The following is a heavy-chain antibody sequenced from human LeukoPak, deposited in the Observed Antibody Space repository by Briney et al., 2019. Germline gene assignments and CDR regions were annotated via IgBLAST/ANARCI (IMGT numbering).Heavy chain of an antibody. Sequence: GGSLRLSCTASGFTFGTYAMNWVRQAPGKGLQWVALIIGNAATTAYADSVKGRFTISRDNSKYTLYLQMNSLRVEDTAVYYCVKDRTPDGYYSVDYWGQGILVTVSS. CDR3: VKDRTPDGYYSVDY. J-gene: IGHJ4*02. CDR2: IIGNAATT. CDR1: GFTFGTYA. V-gene: IGHV3-23*01. D-gene: IGHD3-3*01.